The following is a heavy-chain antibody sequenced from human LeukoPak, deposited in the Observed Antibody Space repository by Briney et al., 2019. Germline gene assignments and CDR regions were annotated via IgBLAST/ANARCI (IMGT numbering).Heavy chain of an antibody. J-gene: IGHJ4*02. CDR1: GFTFHNYA. D-gene: IGHD6-19*01. V-gene: IGHV3-43*02. CDR2: IKGNGDTT. CDR3: AKDIGSGWSFDY. Sequence: GGSLRLSCAASGFTFHNYAMHWVRQAPGKGLEWVSLIKGNGDTTYNADSVRGRFTISRDNSKNSLYLQINSLRTEDTALYYCAKDIGSGWSFDYWGQGTLVTVSS.